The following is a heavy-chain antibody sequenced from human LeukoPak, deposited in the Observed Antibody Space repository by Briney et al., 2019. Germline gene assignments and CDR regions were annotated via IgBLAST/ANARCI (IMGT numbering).Heavy chain of an antibody. J-gene: IGHJ3*01. Sequence: GGSLRLSCAASGFTFSDSYMSWIRQAPGKGLEWVSYISRGGSTTYYADSVKGRFTISRDNAKNSLYLQMNSLRAENTAVYYCVRGVSISSSWYNDLWGHGTMVTVSS. CDR1: GFTFSDSY. CDR2: ISRGGSTT. V-gene: IGHV3-11*01. D-gene: IGHD6-13*01. CDR3: VRGVSISSSWYNDL.